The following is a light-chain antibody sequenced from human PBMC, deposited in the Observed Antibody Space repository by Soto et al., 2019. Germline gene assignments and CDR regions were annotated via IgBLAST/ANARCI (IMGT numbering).Light chain of an antibody. CDR2: GAS. V-gene: IGKV3-20*01. Sequence: EIVMTQSPATLSVSPVERATLSCRSSQSVSSNLAWYQQKPGQAPRLLIYGASSRATGIPDRFSGSGSGTDFTLTISRLEPEDFAVYYCQQYGSSPPINFGQGTRLEIK. CDR1: QSVSSN. CDR3: QQYGSSPPIN. J-gene: IGKJ5*01.